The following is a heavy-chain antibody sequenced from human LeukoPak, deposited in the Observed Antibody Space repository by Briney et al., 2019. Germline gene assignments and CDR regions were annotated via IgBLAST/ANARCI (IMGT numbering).Heavy chain of an antibody. D-gene: IGHD1-26*01. J-gene: IGHJ4*02. CDR3: ARGVNSGYFDY. Sequence: SETLSLTCTVSGGSISTYYWSWIRQPPGKGLEWIGYIYYSGSTNYNPSLKSRVTISVDTSKNQFSLKLTSVTAADTAVYYCARGVNSGYFDYCGQGTLVTVSS. CDR2: IYYSGST. V-gene: IGHV4-59*01. CDR1: GGSISTYY.